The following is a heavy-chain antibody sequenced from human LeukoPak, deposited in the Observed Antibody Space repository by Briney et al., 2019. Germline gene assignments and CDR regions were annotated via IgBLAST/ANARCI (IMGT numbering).Heavy chain of an antibody. D-gene: IGHD3-3*01. J-gene: IGHJ4*02. CDR2: IYYSGST. CDR1: GGSISSYY. Sequence: SETLSLTCTVSGGSISSYYWSWIRQPPGKGLEWIGYIYYSGSTNYNPSLKSRVTISVDTSKNQFSLKLSSVTAADTAVYYCARATNYDFWSGYVHFDYWGQGTLVTVSS. V-gene: IGHV4-59*01. CDR3: ARATNYDFWSGYVHFDY.